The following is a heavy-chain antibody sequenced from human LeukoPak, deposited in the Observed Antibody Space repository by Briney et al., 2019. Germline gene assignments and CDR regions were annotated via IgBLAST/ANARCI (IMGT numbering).Heavy chain of an antibody. Sequence: SETLCLTCTVSGGSISSGGYYWSWIRQPPGKGLEWIGYIYHSGSTYYNPSLKSRVTISVDTSKNQFSLKLSSVTAADTAVYYCARHVSSSWSFDYWGQGTLVTVSS. CDR2: IYHSGST. CDR1: GGSISSGGYY. J-gene: IGHJ4*02. V-gene: IGHV4-30-2*01. CDR3: ARHVSSSWSFDY. D-gene: IGHD6-13*01.